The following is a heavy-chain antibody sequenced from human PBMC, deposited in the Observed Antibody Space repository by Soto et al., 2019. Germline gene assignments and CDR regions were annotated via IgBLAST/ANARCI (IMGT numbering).Heavy chain of an antibody. Sequence: SETLSLTCSVSGRSISEINSYWGWIRQTPGEGLEWIGTIHHTGSTYYNPSLKSRVIISLDTSKNQFSLKLSSVTAADTALYYCARPEGGYGSGYSWFDPWGQGTQVTVSS. J-gene: IGHJ5*02. D-gene: IGHD5-12*01. CDR3: ARPEGGYGSGYSWFDP. CDR2: IHHTGST. CDR1: GRSISEINSY. V-gene: IGHV4-39*01.